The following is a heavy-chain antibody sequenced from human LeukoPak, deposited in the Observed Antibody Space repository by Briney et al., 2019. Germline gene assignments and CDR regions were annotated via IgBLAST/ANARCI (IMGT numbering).Heavy chain of an antibody. CDR1: GGSLSSGDYY. CDR3: ARVLLWFGGHFDY. D-gene: IGHD3-10*01. J-gene: IGHJ4*02. V-gene: IGHV4-30-4*01. Sequence: SETLSLTCTVSGGSLSSGDYYWSWIRQPPGKGLEWIGYIYYSGSTYYNPSPKSRVTISVDTSKNQFSLKLSSVTAADTAVYYCARVLLWFGGHFDYWGQGTLVTVSS. CDR2: IYYSGST.